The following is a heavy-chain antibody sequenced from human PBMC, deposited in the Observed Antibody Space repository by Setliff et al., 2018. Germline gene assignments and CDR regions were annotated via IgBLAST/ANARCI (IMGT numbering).Heavy chain of an antibody. CDR3: ARGPWAAAVTESFDY. Sequence: PSETLSLTCNVSDDSISSRHYYWSWIRQPAGKGLEWIGQIYTSWSTNYNPSLKSRVTIPLDTSNNQFSLSLSSVTAADTAVYYCARGPWAAAVTESFDYWGQGTLVTVSS. CDR1: DDSISSRHYY. D-gene: IGHD6-13*01. J-gene: IGHJ4*02. CDR2: IYTSWST. V-gene: IGHV4-61*09.